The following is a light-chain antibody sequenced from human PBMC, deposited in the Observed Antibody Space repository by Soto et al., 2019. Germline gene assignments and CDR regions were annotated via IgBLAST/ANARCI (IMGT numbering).Light chain of an antibody. CDR2: KGT. CDR1: SSDVGAYNS. CDR3: CSSAPESTYV. Sequence: QSLLAQPASVSGSPGQSITISCTGTSSDVGAYNSVSWYQQHPHKAPQVIIYKGTQRPSGVSNRFSGSTSGNAAYLTISGPQADDEADYFCCSSAPESTYVFGSGTKVTVL. V-gene: IGLV2-23*01. J-gene: IGLJ1*01.